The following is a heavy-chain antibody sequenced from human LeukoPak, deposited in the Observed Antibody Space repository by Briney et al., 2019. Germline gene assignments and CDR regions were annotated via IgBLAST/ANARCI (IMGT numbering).Heavy chain of an antibody. V-gene: IGHV4-59*01. CDR2: ISYTVTT. Sequence: SETLSLTCSVSGGFISGYDWSWIRQATGRGLERIGYISYTVTTIYTPSLKSRVTISVDTSRNQSSLRLSSFSAADTALYYCARDLRSGYSPEGFSWLDPWGQGTLVTVSS. D-gene: IGHD5-12*01. CDR3: ARDLRSGYSPEGFSWLDP. J-gene: IGHJ5*02. CDR1: GGFISGYD.